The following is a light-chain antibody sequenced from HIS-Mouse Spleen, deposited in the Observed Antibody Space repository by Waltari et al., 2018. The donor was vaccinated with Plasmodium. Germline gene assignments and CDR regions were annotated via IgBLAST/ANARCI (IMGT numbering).Light chain of an antibody. J-gene: IGKJ4*01. Sequence: DIQMTQSPSSLSASVGDRVTITCRASQSISSYLNWYQKKPGKAPKLLIYAASSLQSGVPSRFSGSGSRTDFTLTISSLQPEDFATYYCQQSYSTPQLTFGGGTKVEIK. V-gene: IGKV1-39*01. CDR2: AAS. CDR1: QSISSY. CDR3: QQSYSTPQLT.